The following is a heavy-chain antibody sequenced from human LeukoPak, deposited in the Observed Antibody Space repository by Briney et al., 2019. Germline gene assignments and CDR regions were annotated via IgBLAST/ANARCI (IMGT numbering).Heavy chain of an antibody. CDR1: GYSFTTYY. V-gene: IGHV1-46*04. CDR2: INASGGST. Sequence: ASVKVSCKASGYSFTTYYINWVRQAPGQGLEWMGKINASGGSTNYAQKLKGRVIMTRDTSKSTVYMEVGRLRSEDTAFYYCARFRTYPIYWGQGTLVTVSS. J-gene: IGHJ4*02. CDR3: ARFRTYPIY.